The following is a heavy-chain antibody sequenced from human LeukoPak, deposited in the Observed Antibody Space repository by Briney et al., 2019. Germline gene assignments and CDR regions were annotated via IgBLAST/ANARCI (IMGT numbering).Heavy chain of an antibody. CDR2: ISSSGSTI. V-gene: IGHV3-11*04. D-gene: IGHD4-17*01. CDR1: GFTFSDYY. J-gene: IGHJ4*02. Sequence: GGSLRLSCAASGFTFSDYYMSWIRQAPGKGLEWVSYISSSGSTIYYADSVKGRFTISRDNAKNSLYLQMNSLRAEDTAVYYCARDPEYSDDGYYFDYWGQGTLVTVSS. CDR3: ARDPEYSDDGYYFDY.